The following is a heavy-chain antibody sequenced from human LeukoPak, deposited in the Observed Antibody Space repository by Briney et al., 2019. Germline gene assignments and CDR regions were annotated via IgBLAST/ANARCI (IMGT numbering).Heavy chain of an antibody. D-gene: IGHD2-2*01. CDR2: ISGSGGST. Sequence: GGSLRLSCAASGFTFSIYAMSWVRQAPGKGLKWVSAISGSGGSTYYADSVKGRFTISRDNSKNTLYLQMNSLRAEDTAIYYCAKAALRYQLLSSLDYWGQGTLVTVSS. V-gene: IGHV3-23*01. J-gene: IGHJ4*02. CDR3: AKAALRYQLLSSLDY. CDR1: GFTFSIYA.